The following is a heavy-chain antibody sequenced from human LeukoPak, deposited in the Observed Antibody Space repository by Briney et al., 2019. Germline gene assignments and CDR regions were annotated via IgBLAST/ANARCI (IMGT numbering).Heavy chain of an antibody. Sequence: SETLSLTCIVSSGPISSYFWSWIRQPPGKGLEWIGYVHYSGTTNYDPSLRGRVTISVDTSKNQFSLKLSSVTAADTAVYYCARVLNWGSFNYYFGMDVWGQGTTVTVSS. V-gene: IGHV4-59*01. CDR2: VHYSGTT. CDR3: ARVLNWGSFNYYFGMDV. CDR1: SGPISSYF. J-gene: IGHJ6*02. D-gene: IGHD7-27*01.